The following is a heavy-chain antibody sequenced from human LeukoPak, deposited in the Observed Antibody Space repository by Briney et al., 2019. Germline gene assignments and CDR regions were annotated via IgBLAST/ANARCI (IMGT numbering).Heavy chain of an antibody. CDR2: VYHSGRT. J-gene: IGHJ3*02. V-gene: IGHV4-38-2*02. Sequence: PSETLSLTCTVSGYTISSGYYWGWIRQPPGKGLEWTGSVYHSGRTYYNPSLKSRVTISVDTSKNQFSLKLSSVTAADTAVYYCARVSDLRAYAFDIWGQGTMVTVSS. CDR1: GYTISSGYY. D-gene: IGHD4-17*01. CDR3: ARVSDLRAYAFDI.